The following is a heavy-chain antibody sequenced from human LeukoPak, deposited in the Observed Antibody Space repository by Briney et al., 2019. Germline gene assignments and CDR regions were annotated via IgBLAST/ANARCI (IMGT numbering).Heavy chain of an antibody. D-gene: IGHD1-14*01. J-gene: IGHJ4*02. CDR1: GYTFTCYY. V-gene: IGHV1-2*06. CDR3: VIHNRGYYFDY. CDR2: INPNSGGT. Sequence: ASVKVSCKASGYTFTCYYMHWVRQAPGQGLEWMGRINPNSGGTNYAQKFQGRVTMTRDTSISTAYMELSRLRSDDTAVYYCVIHNRGYYFDYWGQGTLVTVSS.